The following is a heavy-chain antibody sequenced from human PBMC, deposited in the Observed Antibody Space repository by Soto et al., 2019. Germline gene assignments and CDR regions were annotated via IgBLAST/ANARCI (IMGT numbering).Heavy chain of an antibody. D-gene: IGHD1-26*01. J-gene: IGHJ4*02. V-gene: IGHV3-23*01. CDR2: ISGSGGST. CDR1: VVTFSSYA. Sequence: GALRLSCAASVVTFSSYAMSWVRQATGKGLEWVSAISGSGGSTYYADSVKGRFTISRDNSKNTLYLQMNSLRAEDTAVYYCAKDRFSGSPHWGQGTLVTVSS. CDR3: AKDRFSGSPH.